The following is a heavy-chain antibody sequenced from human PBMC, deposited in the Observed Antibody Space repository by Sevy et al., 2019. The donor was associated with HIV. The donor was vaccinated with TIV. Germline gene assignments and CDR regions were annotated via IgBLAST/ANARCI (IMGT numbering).Heavy chain of an antibody. CDR2: INHSGST. D-gene: IGHD3-10*01. V-gene: IGHV4-34*01. CDR3: ARGGITMVRGVREPFDY. Sequence: SETLSLTCAVYGGSFSGYCWSWIRQPPGKGLEWIGEINHSGSTNYNPSLKSRVTISVDTSKNQFSLKLSSVTAADTAVYYCARGGITMVRGVREPFDYWGQGTLVTVSS. J-gene: IGHJ4*02. CDR1: GGSFSGYC.